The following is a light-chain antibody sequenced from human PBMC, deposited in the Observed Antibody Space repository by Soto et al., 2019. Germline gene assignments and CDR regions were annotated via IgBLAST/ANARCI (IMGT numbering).Light chain of an antibody. CDR2: GAS. CDR3: QQYGSSLGVT. Sequence: EIVLTQSPGTLSLSTGERATLSCRASQSVSSSYLAWYQQKPGQAPRLLIYGASSRATGIPDRFSGSGSGTDFTLTISRLEPEDFAVYYCQQYGSSLGVTFGGGTKVDNK. CDR1: QSVSSSY. J-gene: IGKJ4*01. V-gene: IGKV3-20*01.